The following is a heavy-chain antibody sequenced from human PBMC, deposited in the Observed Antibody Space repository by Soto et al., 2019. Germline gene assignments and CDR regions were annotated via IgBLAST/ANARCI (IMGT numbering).Heavy chain of an antibody. Sequence: EVQLVESGGGLVKPGGSLRLSCAASGFTFSSYSMNWVRQAPGKGLEWVSSISSSSSYIYYADSVKGRFTISRDNAKNSLYLQMNSLRAEDTAVYYCARDRSLIGDCSGGSCSLFDYWGQGTLVTVSS. D-gene: IGHD2-15*01. CDR3: ARDRSLIGDCSGGSCSLFDY. CDR1: GFTFSSYS. CDR2: ISSSSSYI. V-gene: IGHV3-21*01. J-gene: IGHJ4*02.